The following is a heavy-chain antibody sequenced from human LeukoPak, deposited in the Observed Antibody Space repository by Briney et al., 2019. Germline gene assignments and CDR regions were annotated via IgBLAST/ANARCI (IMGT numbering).Heavy chain of an antibody. V-gene: IGHV3-7*01. D-gene: IGHD3-10*01. CDR3: ARGGTYYYGSGSYYKGDYFDY. CDR2: IKQDGSEK. CDR1: GFTFSSYW. Sequence: GGSLRLSCAASGFTFSSYWMTWVRQAPGKGLEWVANIKQDGSEKYYVDSVKGRFTISRDNAKNSLYLQMNSLRAEDTAVYYCARGGTYYYGSGSYYKGDYFDYWGQGTLVTVSS. J-gene: IGHJ4*02.